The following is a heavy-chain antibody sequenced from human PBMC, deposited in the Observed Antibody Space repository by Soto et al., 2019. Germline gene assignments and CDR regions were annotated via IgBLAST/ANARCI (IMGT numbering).Heavy chain of an antibody. CDR2: IYYSGST. D-gene: IGHD4-17*01. CDR1: GGSISSGDYY. V-gene: IGHV4-30-4*01. CDR3: ARGLATVFWFDP. Sequence: PSETLSLTCTVSGGSISSGDYYWSWIRQPPGKGLEWIGYIYYSGSTYYNPSLKSRVTISVDTSKNQFSLKLSSVTAADTAVYYCARGLATVFWFDPWGQGTLVTVSS. J-gene: IGHJ5*02.